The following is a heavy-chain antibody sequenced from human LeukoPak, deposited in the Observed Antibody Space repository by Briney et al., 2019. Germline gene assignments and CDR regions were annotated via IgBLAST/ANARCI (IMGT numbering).Heavy chain of an antibody. CDR3: ARGAEYQPSGMGV. J-gene: IGHJ6*02. CDR2: INPNSGDT. D-gene: IGHD2-2*01. V-gene: IGHV1-2*02. CDR1: GYSFTGYY. Sequence: ASVTVSCKASGYSFTGYYMHWVRQAPGKGLEWVGWINPNSGDTNYEQKFQGRITMTRDTSISTAYMDLSRLRADDTAVYYCARGAEYQPSGMGVWGQGTTVTVSS.